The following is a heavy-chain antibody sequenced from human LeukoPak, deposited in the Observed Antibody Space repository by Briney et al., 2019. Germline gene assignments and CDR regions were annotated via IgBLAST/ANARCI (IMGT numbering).Heavy chain of an antibody. CDR1: GFTFEDYA. CDR3: AGDAWRRAFNYGMDV. J-gene: IGHJ6*02. CDR2: ISWSSGNI. Sequence: GGSLRLSCAASGFTFEDYAMHWVRQAPGKGLEWVAGISWSSGNIGYADSVKGRFTISRDNAENSLHLQMNSLRTDDTALYFCAGDAWRRAFNYGMDVWGQGTTVAVSS. V-gene: IGHV3-9*01. D-gene: IGHD5-12*01.